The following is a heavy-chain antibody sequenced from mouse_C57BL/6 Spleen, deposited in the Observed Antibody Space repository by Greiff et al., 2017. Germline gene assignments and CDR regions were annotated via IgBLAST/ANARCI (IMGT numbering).Heavy chain of an antibody. D-gene: IGHD1-1*01. J-gene: IGHJ1*03. CDR2: INYDGSST. CDR1: GFTFSDYY. CDR3: ARIITTAHWYFDV. V-gene: IGHV5-16*01. Sequence: DVMLVESEGGLVQPGSSMKLSCTASGFTFSDYYMAWVRQVPEKGLEWVANINYDGSSTYYLDSLKSRFIISRDNAKNILYLQMSSLKSEDTATYYCARIITTAHWYFDVWGTGTTVTVSS.